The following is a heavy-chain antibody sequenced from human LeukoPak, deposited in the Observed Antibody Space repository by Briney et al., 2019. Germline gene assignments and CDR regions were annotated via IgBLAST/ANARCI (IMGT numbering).Heavy chain of an antibody. Sequence: ASVRVSCKASGYSFITYCIHWVRQAPGQGLEWMGLIDPSGDSTRYAQNFQGRVTMTRDTSANTVYMGLSSLRSEDTATYYCARDDHWIGGFDPWGQGTLVTVSS. CDR3: ARDDHWIGGFDP. V-gene: IGHV1-46*03. J-gene: IGHJ5*02. D-gene: IGHD3-10*01. CDR1: GYSFITYC. CDR2: IDPSGDST.